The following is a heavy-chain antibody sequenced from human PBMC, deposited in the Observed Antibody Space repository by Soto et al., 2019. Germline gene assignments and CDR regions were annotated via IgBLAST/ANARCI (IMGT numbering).Heavy chain of an antibody. CDR3: AREHSSSWRFDY. D-gene: IGHD6-13*01. V-gene: IGHV1-8*01. CDR1: GYTFTSGD. CDR2: MNPNSGNT. J-gene: IGHJ4*02. Sequence: GASVKVSCKASGYTFTSGDINWVRQATGQGLEWMGWMNPNSGNTGYAQKFQGRVTMTRNTSISTAYMELSSLRSEDTAVYYCAREHSSSWRFDYWGQGTLVTVSS.